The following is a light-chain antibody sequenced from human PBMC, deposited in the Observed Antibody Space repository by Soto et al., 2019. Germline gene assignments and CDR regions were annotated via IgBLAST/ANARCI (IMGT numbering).Light chain of an antibody. J-gene: IGKJ1*01. CDR2: KAS. Sequence: DIQMTQSPSTLSGSVGDRVTITCPASQTISSWVAWYQQKPGKAPKLLIYKASTLKSEVPSRFSGSGSGTEFTLPISSLQPDDFATYYCQHYNSYSEAFGQGTKVDI. V-gene: IGKV1-5*03. CDR1: QTISSW. CDR3: QHYNSYSEA.